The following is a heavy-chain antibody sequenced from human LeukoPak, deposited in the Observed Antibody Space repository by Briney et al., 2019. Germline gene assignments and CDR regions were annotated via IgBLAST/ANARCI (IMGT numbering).Heavy chain of an antibody. CDR3: AKDLAPGYSYGGFDY. Sequence: PGGSLRLSCVASGFTFSSYWMSWVRQAPGKGLEWVANIKQDGSEKYYVDSVKGRFTISRDNAKNSLYLQMNSLRAEDTAVYYCAKDLAPGYSYGGFDYWGQGTLVTVSS. CDR1: GFTFSSYW. CDR2: IKQDGSEK. D-gene: IGHD5-18*01. V-gene: IGHV3-7*01. J-gene: IGHJ4*02.